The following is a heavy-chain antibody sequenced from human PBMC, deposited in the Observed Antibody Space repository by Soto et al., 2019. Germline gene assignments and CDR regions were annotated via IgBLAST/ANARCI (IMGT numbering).Heavy chain of an antibody. Sequence: DVQLLESGGGLVQPGGSLTLSCAASRFTFSDFAMSWVRQAPGKGLEWVSSIGGGGTDTYYADSVKGQFTISRDNSKNTLYLQMDSLRDEDTAVYYCAKDAVPYNGKWDWFDSWGQGTLVIVSS. V-gene: IGHV3-23*01. CDR2: IGGGGTDT. CDR3: AKDAVPYNGKWDWFDS. CDR1: RFTFSDFA. D-gene: IGHD1-20*01. J-gene: IGHJ5*01.